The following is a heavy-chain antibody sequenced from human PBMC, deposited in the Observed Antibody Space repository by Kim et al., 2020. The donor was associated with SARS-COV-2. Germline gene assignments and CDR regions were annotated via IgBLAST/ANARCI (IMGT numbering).Heavy chain of an antibody. D-gene: IGHD1-26*01. J-gene: IGHJ4*02. V-gene: IGHV3-23*01. CDR2: FTGGTGST. CDR3: ARGGVNLVDY. Sequence: GGSLRLSCAASGFAFSTYAMTWVRQAPGKGLEWVSTFTGGTGSTSYADSVKGRFTISRDNSKNTLSLQMNSLRVEDTAVYYCARGGVNLVDYCGQGTLVSASS. CDR1: GFAFSTYA.